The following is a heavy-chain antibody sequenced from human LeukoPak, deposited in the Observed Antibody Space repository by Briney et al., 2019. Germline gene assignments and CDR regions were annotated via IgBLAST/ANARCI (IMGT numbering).Heavy chain of an antibody. CDR3: ARVRGYGLLSDAFDI. CDR2: INPNSGGT. Sequence: ASVKVSCKASGYTFTSYDINWVRQATGQGLEWMGWINPNSGGTNYAQKFQGRVTMTRDTSISTAYMELSRLRSDDTAVYYCARVRGYGLLSDAFDIWGQGTMVTVSS. V-gene: IGHV1-2*02. J-gene: IGHJ3*02. D-gene: IGHD4-17*01. CDR1: GYTFTSYD.